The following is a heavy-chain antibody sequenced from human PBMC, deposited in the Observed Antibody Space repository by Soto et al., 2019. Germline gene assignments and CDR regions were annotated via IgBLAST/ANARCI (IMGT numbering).Heavy chain of an antibody. CDR3: ARLHDYYASSGYPVGHSNY. V-gene: IGHV4-59*02. CDR1: GGAVRSGR. D-gene: IGHD3-22*01. J-gene: IGHJ4*02. Sequence: PSGSLSITCTVAGGAVRSGRWSWIRKSPGKGLEWIGYIYYSASTNYNPSLKSRVTISVDTSKDQFSLKLSSVTAEDTAVYYCARLHDYYASSGYPVGHSNYWGQGTLVTVSS. CDR2: IYYSAST.